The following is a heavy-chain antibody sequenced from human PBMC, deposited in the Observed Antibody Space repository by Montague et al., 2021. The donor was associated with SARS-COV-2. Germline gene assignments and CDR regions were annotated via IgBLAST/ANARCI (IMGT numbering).Heavy chain of an antibody. CDR3: ARDPVLLWFGERGYWFDP. CDR1: GGSISSYY. V-gene: IGHV4-59*01. D-gene: IGHD3-10*01. CDR2: IYYSGST. Sequence: SETLSLTCTVSGGSISSYYWSWIWQPPATGLEWIGYIYYSGSTNSNPSLTSQVTIAVDTSKNKFSLKLSSVTAADTAVYYCARDPVLLWFGERGYWFDPWGQGTLVTVSS. J-gene: IGHJ5*02.